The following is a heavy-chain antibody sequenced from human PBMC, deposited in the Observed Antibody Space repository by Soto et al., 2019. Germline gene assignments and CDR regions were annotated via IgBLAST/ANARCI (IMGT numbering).Heavy chain of an antibody. CDR2: ISSTSRYI. D-gene: IGHD3-10*01. Sequence: QLVESGGGLVKPGGSLRLSCATSGFPFSSYNTNWVRQAPGKGLQWVSSISSTSRYIYYADSAKGRFTISRDNANNSLYLQMDSLRAEHTAVYYCARDGLLSFGEVLKVHYIDVWGKGTTVAVSS. J-gene: IGHJ6*03. CDR1: GFPFSSYN. CDR3: ARDGLLSFGEVLKVHYIDV. V-gene: IGHV3-21*06.